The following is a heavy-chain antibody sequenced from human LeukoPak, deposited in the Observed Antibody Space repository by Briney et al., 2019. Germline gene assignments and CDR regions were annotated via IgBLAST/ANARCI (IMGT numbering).Heavy chain of an antibody. CDR2: IYYSGST. V-gene: IGHV4-61*08. J-gene: IGHJ5*02. D-gene: IGHD5-12*01. CDR3: AREKTEDVVATIGWFDP. CDR1: GGSISSGDYY. Sequence: SETLSLTCTVSGGSISSGDYYWSWIRQPPGKGLEWIGYIYYSGSTNYNPSLKSRVTISVDTSKNQFSLRLSSVTAADTAVYDCAREKTEDVVATIGWFDPWGQGTLVTVSS.